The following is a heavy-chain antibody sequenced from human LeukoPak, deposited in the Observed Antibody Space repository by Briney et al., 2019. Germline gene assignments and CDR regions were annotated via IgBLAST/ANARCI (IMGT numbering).Heavy chain of an antibody. CDR1: SFIFTIYS. J-gene: IGHJ4*02. CDR2: ISSSSTNI. D-gene: IGHD4-11*01. CDR3: ARDTGLDD. Sequence: GGSLTLLCAASSFIFTIYSMNCARHAPGEGRECGSYISSSSTNIYQAHTVKGTSTLDTNNTKHSLYLKTNRLRDKDTAVYYCARDTGLDDWGQGTLVTVSS. V-gene: IGHV3-48*02.